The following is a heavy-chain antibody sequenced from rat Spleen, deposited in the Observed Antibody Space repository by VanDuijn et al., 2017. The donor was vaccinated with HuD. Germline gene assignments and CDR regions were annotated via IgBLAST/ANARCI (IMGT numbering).Heavy chain of an antibody. V-gene: IGHV3-1*01. J-gene: IGHJ1*01. Sequence: EVQLQESGPGLVKPSQSLSLTCSVTGYSITSNYWGWIRKFPGNKMEWMGYISYSGSTSYNPSLKSRISITRDTSKNQFFLQLNSVTTEDTATYYCARTGYYSSHTGYFDFWGPGTMVTVSS. CDR1: GYSITSNY. D-gene: IGHD1-2*01. CDR2: ISYSGST. CDR3: ARTGYYSSHTGYFDF.